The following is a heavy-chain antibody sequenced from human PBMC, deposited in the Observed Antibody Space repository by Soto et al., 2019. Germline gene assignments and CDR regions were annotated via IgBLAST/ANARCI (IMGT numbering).Heavy chain of an antibody. V-gene: IGHV3-33*01. CDR2: IWYDGSNK. CDR1: GFTFSSYG. CDR3: ARDSGDNWNYARNYMDF. Sequence: GGSLRLSCAASGFTFSSYGMHWVRQAPGKGLEWVAVIWYDGSNKYYADSVKGRFTISRDNSKNTLYLQMNSLRAEDTAVYYCARDSGDNWNYARNYMDFRGKGIMVTVSS. D-gene: IGHD1-7*01. J-gene: IGHJ6*03.